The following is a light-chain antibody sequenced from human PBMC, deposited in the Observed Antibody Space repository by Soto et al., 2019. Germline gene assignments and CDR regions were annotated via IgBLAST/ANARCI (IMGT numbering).Light chain of an antibody. CDR1: SSDVGGYNY. V-gene: IGLV2-14*01. CDR2: EVS. CDR3: SSYTSSSTLVV. Sequence: QSALTQPASVSGSPGQSITISCTGTSSDVGGYNYVSWYQQPPGKAPKLMIYEVSNRPPGVPNRFSGSKSGNTASLTISGLQAEDEADYYCSSYTSSSTLVVFGGGTKLTVL. J-gene: IGLJ2*01.